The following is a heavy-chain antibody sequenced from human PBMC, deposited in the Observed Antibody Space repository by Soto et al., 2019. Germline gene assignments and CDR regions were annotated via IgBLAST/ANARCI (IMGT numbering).Heavy chain of an antibody. CDR1: GYTFTSYG. V-gene: IGHV1-18*01. D-gene: IGHD2-15*01. CDR3: ARVVGALGHGFDP. Sequence: QVQLVQSGAEVKKPGASVKVSCKASGYTFTSYGISWVRQAPGQGLEWMGRISAYNGNTNYAQKLQGRVTMTTDTATSTAYMEVGSIRSDNTAVYSCARVVGALGHGFDPWGQGTLVTVSS. J-gene: IGHJ5*02. CDR2: ISAYNGNT.